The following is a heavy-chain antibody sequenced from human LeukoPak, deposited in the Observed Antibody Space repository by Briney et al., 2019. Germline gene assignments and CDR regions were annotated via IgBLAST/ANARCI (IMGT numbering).Heavy chain of an antibody. CDR1: GFTFSNTW. J-gene: IGHJ4*02. CDR2: IKSKPDGGTT. Sequence: GGSLRLSCAASGFTFSNTWMTRVRQAPRKGLEWVGHIKSKPDGGTTDYAAPVKGRLIISRYDSKNTLYLQMNSLKTEDTAVYYCTTDPISAGLDYWGQGTLVTVSS. CDR3: TTDPISAGLDY. D-gene: IGHD6-13*01. V-gene: IGHV3-15*01.